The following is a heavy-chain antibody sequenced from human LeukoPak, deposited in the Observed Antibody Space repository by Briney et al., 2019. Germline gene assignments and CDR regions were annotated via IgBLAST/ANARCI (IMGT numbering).Heavy chain of an antibody. V-gene: IGHV3-30*18. CDR1: GFTFSSYG. J-gene: IGHJ6*02. CDR2: ISYDGSNK. Sequence: GGSLRLSCAASGFTFSSYGMHWVRQAPGKGLEWVAVISYDGSNKYYADSVKGRFTISRDNSKNTLYLQMNSLRAENTAVYYCAKDRLAVTNPLSGGIRFYGMDVWGQGTTVTVSS. CDR3: AKDRLAVTNPLSGGIRFYGMDV. D-gene: IGHD4-17*01.